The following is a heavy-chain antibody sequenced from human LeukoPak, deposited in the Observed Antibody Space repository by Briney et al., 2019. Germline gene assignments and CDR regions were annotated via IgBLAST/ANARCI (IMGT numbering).Heavy chain of an antibody. V-gene: IGHV3-7*01. J-gene: IGHJ4*02. CDR3: ARHYDFWSGFCFDY. Sequence: TGGSLRLSCAVSGFTFCRIWMSWVRQAPGRGWVGGANIKQDGSEKYYVDSVKGRFTISRDNSKSSLYLQMNSLRAEDTAVYYCARHYDFWSGFCFDYWGQGTLVTVSS. D-gene: IGHD3-3*01. CDR1: GFTFCRIW. CDR2: IKQDGSEK.